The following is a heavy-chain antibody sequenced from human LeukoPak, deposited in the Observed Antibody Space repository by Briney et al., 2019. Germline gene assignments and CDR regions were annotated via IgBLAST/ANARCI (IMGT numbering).Heavy chain of an antibody. CDR1: GYTFRSYG. V-gene: IGHV1-18*01. J-gene: IGHJ4*02. CDR3: ATDLITYGQRSFFDY. Sequence: ASVKVSCKASGYTFRSYGITWVRQAPGQGLEWMGWISAYNGDKDYAQKFQGRITMTTDTSAPTAYLELRSLRSDDTALYYCATDLITYGQRSFFDYRGQGTLVTVSS. D-gene: IGHD1-26*01. CDR2: ISAYNGDK.